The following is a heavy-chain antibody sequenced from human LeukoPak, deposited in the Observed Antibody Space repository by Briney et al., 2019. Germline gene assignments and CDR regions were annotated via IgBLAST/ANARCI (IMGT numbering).Heavy chain of an antibody. CDR3: ARGVYDSSPLNYYMDV. Sequence: GGSLRLSCAASGFPFSSYSMNWVRQAPGKGLEWVSYITSSSSTMYYADAVKGRFAISRDNAKNSLYLQMNRLRAEDTAVYYCARGVYDSSPLNYYMDVWGKGTTVTVSS. J-gene: IGHJ6*03. V-gene: IGHV3-48*01. CDR1: GFPFSSYS. D-gene: IGHD3-22*01. CDR2: ITSSSSTM.